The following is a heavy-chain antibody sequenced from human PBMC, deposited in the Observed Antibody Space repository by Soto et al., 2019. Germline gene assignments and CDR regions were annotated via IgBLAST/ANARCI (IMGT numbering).Heavy chain of an antibody. Sequence: LRLSCAASGFSFSNYAMSWVRQAPGKGLEWVSSIGGSGTSTYYADSVKGRFTISRDNSKTTLYLQMNSLRVEDTAVYYCAEERGDGLYFDYWGQGTLVTVSS. J-gene: IGHJ4*02. CDR2: IGGSGTST. V-gene: IGHV3-23*01. D-gene: IGHD2-21*02. CDR1: GFSFSNYA. CDR3: AEERGDGLYFDY.